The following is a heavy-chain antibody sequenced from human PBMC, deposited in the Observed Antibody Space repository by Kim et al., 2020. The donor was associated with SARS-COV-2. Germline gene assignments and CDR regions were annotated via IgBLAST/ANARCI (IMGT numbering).Heavy chain of an antibody. D-gene: IGHD3-22*01. V-gene: IGHV3-11*01. CDR3: ARDRLSYDSSGYGRVDY. Sequence: VKGRFTISRDNAKNSLYLQMNRLRAEDTAVYYCARDRLSYDSSGYGRVDYWGQGTLVTVSS. J-gene: IGHJ4*02.